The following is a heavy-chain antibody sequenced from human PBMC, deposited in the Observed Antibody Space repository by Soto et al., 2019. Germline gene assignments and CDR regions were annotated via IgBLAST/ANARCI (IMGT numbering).Heavy chain of an antibody. V-gene: IGHV3-11*06. CDR3: ARVEAYWGGDCYLSYWYFDP. CDR1: GFTFSDYY. Sequence: QVQLVESGGGLVKPGGSLRLSCAASGFTFSDYYMSWIRQAPGKGLEWVSYISSSSSYTNYADSVKGRFTISRDNANNSLYLQMNSLRAEDTAVYYCARVEAYWGGDCYLSYWYFDPWGRGALVTVSS. CDR2: ISSSSSYT. D-gene: IGHD2-21*02. J-gene: IGHJ2*01.